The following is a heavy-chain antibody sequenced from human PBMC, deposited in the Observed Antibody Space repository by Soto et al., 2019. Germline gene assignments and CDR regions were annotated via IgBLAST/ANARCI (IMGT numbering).Heavy chain of an antibody. D-gene: IGHD3-3*01. Sequence: LRLSCAASGFPFSTYAMSWVRQAPGKGLEWVSAISGGGGSTYYADSVRGRFTISRDNSKNTLYLQMNSLRAEDTAVYYCAKDYGYYDSWSGYSNYYYGMDVWGQGTTVTVSS. CDR2: ISGGGGST. CDR1: GFPFSTYA. CDR3: AKDYGYYDSWSGYSNYYYGMDV. V-gene: IGHV3-23*01. J-gene: IGHJ6*02.